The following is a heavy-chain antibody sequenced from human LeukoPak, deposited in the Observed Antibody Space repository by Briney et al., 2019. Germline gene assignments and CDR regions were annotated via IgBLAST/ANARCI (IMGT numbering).Heavy chain of an antibody. J-gene: IGHJ4*02. Sequence: GASVKVSCKASGGTFSSYAISWVRQAPGQGLEWMGGIIPIFGTANYAQKFQGRVTITTDESTSTAYMELGSLNSEDTAIYYCAAAAVTGSLQFWGQGTLVTVAS. CDR1: GGTFSSYA. D-gene: IGHD6-19*01. CDR2: IIPIFGTA. V-gene: IGHV1-69*05. CDR3: AAAAVTGSLQF.